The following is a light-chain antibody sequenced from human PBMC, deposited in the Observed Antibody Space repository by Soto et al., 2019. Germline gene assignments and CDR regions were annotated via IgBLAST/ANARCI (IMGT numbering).Light chain of an antibody. CDR3: QQRSNWPPT. CDR2: DAS. V-gene: IGKV3-11*01. J-gene: IGKJ5*01. CDR1: QSVSSY. Sequence: PGETATLSCRASQSVSSYLAWYQQKPGQAPRLLIYDASNRATGIPARFSGSGYGTDFTLTISSLETEDFAVYYCQQRSNWPPTFGQGTRLEIK.